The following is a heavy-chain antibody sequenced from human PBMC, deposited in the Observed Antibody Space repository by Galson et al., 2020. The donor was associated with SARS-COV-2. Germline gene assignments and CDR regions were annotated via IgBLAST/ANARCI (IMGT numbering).Heavy chain of an antibody. D-gene: IGHD3-10*01. CDR3: ARESWGLWFGELLNHKGNWFDP. Sequence: PGKGLEWVAVIWYDGSNKYYADSVKGRFTISRDNSKNTLYLQMNSLRAEDTAVYYCARESWGLWFGELLNHKGNWFDPWGQGTLVTVSS. J-gene: IGHJ5*02. CDR2: IWYDGSNK. V-gene: IGHV3-33*01.